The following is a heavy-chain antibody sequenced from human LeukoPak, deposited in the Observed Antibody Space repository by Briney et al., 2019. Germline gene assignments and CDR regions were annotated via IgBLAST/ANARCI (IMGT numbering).Heavy chain of an antibody. Sequence: SETLSLTCTVSGGSISSYYWSWIRQPAGKGLEWIGRIYTSGSTNYNPSLKSRVTMSVDTSKNQFSLKLSSVTAADTAVYYCARESVDTAMVSGGGNWFDPWGQGTLVTVSS. CDR1: GGSISSYY. V-gene: IGHV4-4*07. J-gene: IGHJ5*02. CDR2: IYTSGST. CDR3: ARESVDTAMVSGGGNWFDP. D-gene: IGHD5-18*01.